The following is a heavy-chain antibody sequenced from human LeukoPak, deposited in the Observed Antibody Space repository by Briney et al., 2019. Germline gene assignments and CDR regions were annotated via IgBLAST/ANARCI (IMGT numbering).Heavy chain of an antibody. J-gene: IGHJ4*02. CDR1: GGTFSSYA. CDR3: ASGPMIMATNS. CDR2: IIPIFGTA. V-gene: IGHV1-69*13. D-gene: IGHD5-24*01. Sequence: ASVKVSCKASGGTFSSYAISWVRQAPGQGLEWMGGIIPIFGTANYAQKFQGRVTITADESTSTAYMELSSLRSEDTAVYYCASGPMIMATNSWGQGTLVTVSS.